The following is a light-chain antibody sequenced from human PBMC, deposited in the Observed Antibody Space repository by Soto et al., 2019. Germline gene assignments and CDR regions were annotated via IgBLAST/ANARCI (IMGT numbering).Light chain of an antibody. CDR3: QQYHRYWT. J-gene: IGKJ1*01. V-gene: IGKV1-5*01. CDR1: QSIYQW. Sequence: DIQMTQSPSTLSASVGDRVTITFGASQSIYQWLAWYQQKLGKAPKLLIYDVSNLQSGVPSTFSGSGSGTEFTLTISSLQPDDFATYYCQQYHRYWTFGQGTKVDI. CDR2: DVS.